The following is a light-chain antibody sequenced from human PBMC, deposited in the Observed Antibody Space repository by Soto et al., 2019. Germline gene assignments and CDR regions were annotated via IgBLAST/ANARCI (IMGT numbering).Light chain of an antibody. CDR3: SSYTSSSTLSV. Sequence: QSVLTQPASVSGSAGQSITISCTVTSSDIGGYNYVSWYQQHPRKAPKLMIYEVSNRPSGISNRFSGSKSGNTASLTISGLQAEDEADYYCSSYTSSSTLSVFGTGTKV. CDR2: EVS. V-gene: IGLV2-14*01. CDR1: SSDIGGYNY. J-gene: IGLJ1*01.